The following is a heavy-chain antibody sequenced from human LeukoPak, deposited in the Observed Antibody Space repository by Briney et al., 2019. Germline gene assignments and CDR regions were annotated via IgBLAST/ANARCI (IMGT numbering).Heavy chain of an antibody. Sequence: GGSLRLSCAASGFTVSSNYMSWVRQAPGKGLEWVSVIYSGGSTYYADSVKGRFTISRDNSKNTLYLQMNSLRAEDTAVYYCAKDDYKSAFDIWGQGTMVTVSS. V-gene: IGHV3-53*05. D-gene: IGHD4-11*01. CDR3: AKDDYKSAFDI. J-gene: IGHJ3*02. CDR1: GFTVSSNY. CDR2: IYSGGST.